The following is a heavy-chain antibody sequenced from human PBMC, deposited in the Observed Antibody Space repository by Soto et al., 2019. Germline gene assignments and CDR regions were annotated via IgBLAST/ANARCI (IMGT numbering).Heavy chain of an antibody. Sequence: EVQLVESGGGLVKPGGSLRLSCAASGFTFSNAWMNWVRQAPGKGLEWVGRIKSKTDGGPTDYAAPVKGRFTISRDDSNNTLYLQMNSLKTEDTAVYYCTTDLDISGWDYFDYWGQGTLVTLSS. CDR1: GFTFSNAW. J-gene: IGHJ4*02. D-gene: IGHD6-19*01. CDR2: IKSKTDGGPT. V-gene: IGHV3-15*07. CDR3: TTDLDISGWDYFDY.